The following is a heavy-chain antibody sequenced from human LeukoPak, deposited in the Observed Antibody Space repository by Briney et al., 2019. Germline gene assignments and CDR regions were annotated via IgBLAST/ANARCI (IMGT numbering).Heavy chain of an antibody. Sequence: PGGSLRLSCAASGFTVSSNYMSWVRQAPGKGLEWVSVIHSGGITYYADSVKGRFNISRDNSKNTVYLQMNSLRGEDTAVYYCTRRDSSSWYKDWGQGTLVTVSS. V-gene: IGHV3-66*04. CDR3: TRRDSSSWYKD. D-gene: IGHD6-13*01. J-gene: IGHJ4*02. CDR1: GFTVSSNY. CDR2: IHSGGIT.